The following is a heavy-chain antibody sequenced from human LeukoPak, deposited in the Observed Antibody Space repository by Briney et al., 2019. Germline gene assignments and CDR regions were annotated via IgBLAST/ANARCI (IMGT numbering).Heavy chain of an antibody. J-gene: IGHJ5*02. CDR1: GFTFSSYS. CDR3: VRDIQGWFDP. V-gene: IGHV3-21*01. CDR2: ISSSSSYI. Sequence: GGSLRLSCAASGFTFSSYSMNWVRQAPGKGLEWVSSISSSSSYIYYADSVKGRFTISRDNAKNTLYLQMDSLRAEDTAVYYCVRDIQGWFDPWGQGTLVTVSS.